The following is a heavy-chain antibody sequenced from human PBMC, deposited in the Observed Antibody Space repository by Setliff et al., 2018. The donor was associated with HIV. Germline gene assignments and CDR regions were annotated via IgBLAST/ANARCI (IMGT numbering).Heavy chain of an antibody. D-gene: IGHD2-15*01. Sequence: PSETLSLPCAVYGGSFSGYHWNWIRQPPGKGLEWIEEINHSGRTNYNPSLKSRVTISVDTSKNQFSLKLRSVTAADTAMYYCARVSITYWYSIPTFYYYYMDVWGKGTKVTVSS. V-gene: IGHV4-34*01. CDR2: INHSGRT. J-gene: IGHJ6*03. CDR3: ARVSITYWYSIPTFYYYYMDV. CDR1: GGSFSGYH.